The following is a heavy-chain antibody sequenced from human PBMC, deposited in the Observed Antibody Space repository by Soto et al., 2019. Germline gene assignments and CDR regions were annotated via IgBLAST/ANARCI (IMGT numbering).Heavy chain of an antibody. Sequence: GGSLRLSCAASGFTFSSYSMNWVRQAPGKGLEWVSSISSSSSYIYYADSVKGRFTISRDNAKNSLYLQMNSLRAEDTAVYYCARDQPYYDFWSGYFTSYYYYGMDVWGQGTTVTVSS. CDR2: ISSSSSYI. J-gene: IGHJ6*02. V-gene: IGHV3-21*01. D-gene: IGHD3-3*01. CDR1: GFTFSSYS. CDR3: ARDQPYYDFWSGYFTSYYYYGMDV.